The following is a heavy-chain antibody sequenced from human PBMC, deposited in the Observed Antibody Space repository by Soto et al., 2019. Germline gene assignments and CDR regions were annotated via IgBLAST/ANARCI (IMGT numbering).Heavy chain of an antibody. D-gene: IGHD3-22*01. V-gene: IGHV3-23*01. Sequence: EGQLLESGGGLVQPGGSLRLSCAASGFTFSSYAMSWVRQAPGKGLEWVSAISGSGSSTYYADSVKGRFTISRDNSKNTLYRQMNSLRADDTAVYYCAKDPVVGPGIAFDIWGQGTIVTVSS. CDR3: AKDPVVGPGIAFDI. CDR2: ISGSGSST. J-gene: IGHJ3*02. CDR1: GFTFSSYA.